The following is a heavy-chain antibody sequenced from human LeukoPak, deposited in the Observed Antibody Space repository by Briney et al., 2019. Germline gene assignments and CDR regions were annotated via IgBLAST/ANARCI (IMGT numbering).Heavy chain of an antibody. CDR2: IYYSGST. J-gene: IGHJ4*02. V-gene: IGHV4-39*01. CDR3: ARLPSDSSGWYRFDY. Sequence: SETLSLTCTVSGGSISSSSYYWGWIRQPPGKGLEWIGSIYYSGSTYHNPSLKSRVTISVDTSKTQFSLKLSSVTAADTAVYYCARLPSDSSGWYRFDYWGQGTLVIVS. CDR1: GGSISSSSYY. D-gene: IGHD6-19*01.